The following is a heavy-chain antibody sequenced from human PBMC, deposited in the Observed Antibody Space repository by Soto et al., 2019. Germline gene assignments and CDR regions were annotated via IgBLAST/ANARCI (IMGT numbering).Heavy chain of an antibody. J-gene: IGHJ3*02. Sequence: ASVKVSCKASGYTFTSYGISWVRQAPGQGLEWMGWISAYNGNTNYAQKLQGRVTMTTDTSTSTAYMELRSLRSDDTAVYYCARDHDSIVVVVAATGAFDIWGQGTMVTVSS. CDR1: GYTFTSYG. D-gene: IGHD2-15*01. CDR3: ARDHDSIVVVVAATGAFDI. V-gene: IGHV1-18*01. CDR2: ISAYNGNT.